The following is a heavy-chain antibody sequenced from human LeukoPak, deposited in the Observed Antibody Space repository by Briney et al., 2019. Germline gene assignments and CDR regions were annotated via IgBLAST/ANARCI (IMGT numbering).Heavy chain of an antibody. J-gene: IGHJ4*02. D-gene: IGHD3-22*01. CDR3: ATLVVIKHFDY. Sequence: GRSLRLSCAASGFTFSSYAMHWVRQAPGKGLERVAVISYDGSNKYYADSVKGRFTISRDNSKNTLYLQMNSLRAEDTAVYYCATLVVIKHFDYWGQGTLVTVSS. V-gene: IGHV3-30-3*01. CDR1: GFTFSSYA. CDR2: ISYDGSNK.